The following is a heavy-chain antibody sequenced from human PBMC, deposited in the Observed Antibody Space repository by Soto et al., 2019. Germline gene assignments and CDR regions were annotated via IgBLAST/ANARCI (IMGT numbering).Heavy chain of an antibody. CDR2: IIPIFGTA. Sequence: QVQLVQSGAEVKKPGSSVKVSCKASGGTFSSYAISWVRQAPGQGLEWMGGIIPIFGTANYAQKFQGRVTITADESTSTADMELSSLRSEDTAGYYCAREANDGDYHDAFDIWGRGTMVTVSS. V-gene: IGHV1-69*01. CDR3: AREANDGDYHDAFDI. D-gene: IGHD4-17*01. J-gene: IGHJ3*02. CDR1: GGTFSSYA.